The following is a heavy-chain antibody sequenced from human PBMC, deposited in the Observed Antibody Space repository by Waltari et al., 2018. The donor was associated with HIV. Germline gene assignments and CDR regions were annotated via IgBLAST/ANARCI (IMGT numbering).Heavy chain of an antibody. CDR2: ISHTGGAT. D-gene: IGHD3-10*01. Sequence: QSQLQESDPGLVKPSETLSLTCTVSGGSISSNYYFWAWVRQPPGKGLEWIGTISHTGGATYYNPSIKSRVIISVDTSKAQSSLKLSSITATDTAVYYCARQRGSGLWYFDLWGRGTLVSVSS. CDR1: GGSISSNYYF. V-gene: IGHV4-39*01. J-gene: IGHJ2*01. CDR3: ARQRGSGLWYFDL.